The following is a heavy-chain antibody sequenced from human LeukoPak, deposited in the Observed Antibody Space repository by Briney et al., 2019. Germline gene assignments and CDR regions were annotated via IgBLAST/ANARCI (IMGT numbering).Heavy chain of an antibody. J-gene: IGHJ5*02. D-gene: IGHD2-15*01. CDR1: GFTFSNYA. Sequence: GGSLRLSCVASGFTFSNYAMSWVRQAPGKGLELVSGIWGTDDKTVYGDAVRGRFTISRDNSKNTLYLQMNSLRADDTAVYYCAKTQGYYDAWGQGALVTVSS. CDR2: IWGTDDKT. V-gene: IGHV3-23*01. CDR3: AKTQGYYDA.